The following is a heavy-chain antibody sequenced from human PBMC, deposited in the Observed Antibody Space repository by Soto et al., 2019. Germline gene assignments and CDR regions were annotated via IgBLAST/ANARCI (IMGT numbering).Heavy chain of an antibody. CDR2: ISYDSSNK. V-gene: IGHV3-30*18. CDR1: GFTFSYG. Sequence: VQLLESGGGLIQPGGSLRLSCAASGFTFSYGIHWLRQAPGKGLEWVAYISYDSSNKFYGDSVKGRFTISRYNSKNTQSLQMNSLRAEDTAVYYCSKLVIGYFSGNTRDDYWGQVTLVAVSS. CDR3: SKLVIGYFSGNTRDDY. D-gene: IGHD2-15*01. J-gene: IGHJ4*02.